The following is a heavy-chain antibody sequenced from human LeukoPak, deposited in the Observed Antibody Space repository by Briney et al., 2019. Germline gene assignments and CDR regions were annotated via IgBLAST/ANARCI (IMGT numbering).Heavy chain of an antibody. CDR3: ARVTSGITGGTYYYYYMDV. CDR2: IKQDGSEK. D-gene: IGHD6-13*01. CDR1: GFIFSSYW. J-gene: IGHJ6*03. Sequence: PGGSLRLSCAASGFIFSSYWMSWVRQARGKGLEGVANIKQDGSEKYYVDSVKGRFTIARDNDKNSLYLQMNSLRAEDTAVYYCARVTSGITGGTYYYYYMDVWGKGTTVTVSS. V-gene: IGHV3-7*01.